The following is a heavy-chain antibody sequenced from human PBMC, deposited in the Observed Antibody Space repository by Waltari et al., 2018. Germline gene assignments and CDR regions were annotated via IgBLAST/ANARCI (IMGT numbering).Heavy chain of an antibody. CDR1: GYTFTSYY. CDR2: INPGGGST. V-gene: IGHV1-46*01. CDR3: ARDRAPESDAFDI. J-gene: IGHJ3*02. D-gene: IGHD3-10*01. Sequence: QVQLVQSGAEVKKPGASVKVSCKASGYTFTSYYMHWVRQAPGQGLEWMGIINPGGGSTGYAQKFQGRVTMTRDTSTSTVYMELSSLRSEDTAVYYCARDRAPESDAFDIWGQGTMVTVSS.